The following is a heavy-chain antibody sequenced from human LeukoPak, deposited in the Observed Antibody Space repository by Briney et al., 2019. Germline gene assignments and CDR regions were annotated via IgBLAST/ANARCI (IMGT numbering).Heavy chain of an antibody. V-gene: IGHV3-30*02. CDR2: IRYDGSNK. D-gene: IGHD4-17*01. CDR3: AKDPHGVPSDY. J-gene: IGHJ4*02. Sequence: GGSLRLSCAASGFTFSSCGMHWVRQAPGKGLEWVAFIRYDGSNKYYADSVKGRFTISRDNSKNTLYLQMNSLRAEDTAVYYCAKDPHGVPSDYWGQGTLVTVSS. CDR1: GFTFSSCG.